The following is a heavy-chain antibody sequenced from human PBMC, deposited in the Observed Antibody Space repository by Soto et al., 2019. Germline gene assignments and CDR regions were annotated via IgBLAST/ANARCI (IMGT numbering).Heavy chain of an antibody. CDR1: GFTFSSYW. J-gene: IGHJ3*02. Sequence: GGSLRLSCTASGFTFSSYWMSWVRQAPGKGLEWVANIKQDGSEKYYVDSVKGRFTISRDNAKNSLYLQMNSLRAEDTAVYYCARGHVDIVATISIPDAFDIWGQGTMVTVSS. V-gene: IGHV3-7*01. D-gene: IGHD5-12*01. CDR3: ARGHVDIVATISIPDAFDI. CDR2: IKQDGSEK.